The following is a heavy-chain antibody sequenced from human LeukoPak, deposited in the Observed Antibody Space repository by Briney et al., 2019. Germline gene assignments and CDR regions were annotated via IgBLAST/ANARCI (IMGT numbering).Heavy chain of an antibody. CDR1: GGSVSSGSYY. CDR2: TYYSGST. Sequence: SETLSLTCTVSGGSVSSGSYYWSWIRQPPGKGLEWIGYTYYSGSTNYNPSLKSRVTISVDTSKNQFSLKLSSVTAADTAVYYCARGMKWFDPWGQGTLVTVSS. CDR3: ARGMKWFDP. J-gene: IGHJ5*02. V-gene: IGHV4-61*01.